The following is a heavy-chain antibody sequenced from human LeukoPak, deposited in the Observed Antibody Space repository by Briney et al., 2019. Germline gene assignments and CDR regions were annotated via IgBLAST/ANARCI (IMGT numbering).Heavy chain of an antibody. D-gene: IGHD4-17*01. V-gene: IGHV1-2*02. CDR1: GYTFAGYY. Sequence: ASVKVSCKASGYTFAGYYMHWVRQAPGQGLEWMGWINPNSGGTNYAQKFQGRVTMTRDTSISTAYMELSRLRSDDTAVYYCARVLEDYGDYAPDYWGQGTLVTVSS. CDR3: ARVLEDYGDYAPDY. CDR2: INPNSGGT. J-gene: IGHJ4*02.